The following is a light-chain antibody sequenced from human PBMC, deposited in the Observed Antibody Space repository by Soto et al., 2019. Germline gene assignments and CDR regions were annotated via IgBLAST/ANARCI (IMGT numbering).Light chain of an antibody. Sequence: DIPVTQSPSSLSASVGDRVTITCRASQSISGYLNWYQHKPGEAPKLLIYAASSLQGGVPSRFSGSESGPDFTLTISSLQPEDFATYYCQQSYSTPYAFGGGTKVEIK. J-gene: IGKJ4*01. CDR3: QQSYSTPYA. CDR1: QSISGY. V-gene: IGKV1-39*01. CDR2: AAS.